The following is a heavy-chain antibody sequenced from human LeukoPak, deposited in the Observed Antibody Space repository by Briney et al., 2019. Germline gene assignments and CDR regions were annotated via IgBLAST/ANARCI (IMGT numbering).Heavy chain of an antibody. CDR3: AKDGFDYDSSGYYHY. Sequence: PGASLRLSCAASGFTFSSYAMSWVRQAPGKGLEWVSAISGSGGSTYYPDSVKGRFTISRDNSKNTLYLQMNSLRAEDTAVYYCAKDGFDYDSSGYYHYWGQGTLVTVSS. V-gene: IGHV3-23*01. CDR2: ISGSGGST. J-gene: IGHJ4*02. D-gene: IGHD3-22*01. CDR1: GFTFSSYA.